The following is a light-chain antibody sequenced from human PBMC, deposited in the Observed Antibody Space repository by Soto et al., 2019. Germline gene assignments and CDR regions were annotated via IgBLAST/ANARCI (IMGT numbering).Light chain of an antibody. J-gene: IGLJ2*01. Sequence: QSALTQPPSASGSPGQSVTVSCTGTSSDVGGYNFVTWYQQHPGKVPKLILYEVSNRPSGVPDRFSGSKSGNTASLTVSGLQAEDEAGYFFSSYSNLPTLLFGGGTQRTVL. CDR3: SSYSNLPTLL. V-gene: IGLV2-8*01. CDR1: SSDVGGYNF. CDR2: EVS.